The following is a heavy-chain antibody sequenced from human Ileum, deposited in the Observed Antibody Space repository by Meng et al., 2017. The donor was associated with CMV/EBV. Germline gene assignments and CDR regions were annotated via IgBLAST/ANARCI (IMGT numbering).Heavy chain of an antibody. CDR2: ISRSATYI. D-gene: IGHD3-16*01. J-gene: IGHJ5*02. CDR3: ARDFDLGGWFDP. Sequence: CAASGFAFSSYSMNWVRQAPGKGLEWVSSISRSATYIYYADSVKGRFTISRDNAKNSPYLQMNSLRADDTAVYYCARDFDLGGWFDPWGQGTLVTVSS. V-gene: IGHV3-21*01. CDR1: GFAFSSYS.